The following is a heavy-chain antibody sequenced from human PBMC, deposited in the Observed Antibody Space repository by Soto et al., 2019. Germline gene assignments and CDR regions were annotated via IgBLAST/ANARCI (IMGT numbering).Heavy chain of an antibody. CDR1: GGSFSGYY. D-gene: IGHD5-18*01. J-gene: IGHJ4*02. V-gene: IGHV4-34*01. Sequence: QVQLQQWGAGLLKPSETLSLTCAVYGGSFSGYYWSWIRQPPGKGLEWIGEINHSGSTNYNPSLKSRVTISVDTSKNQFSLKLSSVTAADTAVYYCARGRQLWSPVDYWGQGTLVTVSS. CDR2: INHSGST. CDR3: ARGRQLWSPVDY.